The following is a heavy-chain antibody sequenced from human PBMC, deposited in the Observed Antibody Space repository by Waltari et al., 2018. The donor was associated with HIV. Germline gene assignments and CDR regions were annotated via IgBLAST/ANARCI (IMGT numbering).Heavy chain of an antibody. J-gene: IGHJ4*02. CDR2: INPSGGTA. D-gene: IGHD1-26*01. CDR1: GYTFISYH. CDR3: ARVSWYYCDC. V-gene: IGHV1-46*03. Sequence: QVQLVQSGAEVKKPGASVKVSCQASGYTFISYHIHWVRQAPGQGLEWMGIINPSGGTASYAQDFQGRVTMTRDTSTSTVYLEMSSRRSEDTTVYYCARVSWYYCDCWGQGTVVTVSS.